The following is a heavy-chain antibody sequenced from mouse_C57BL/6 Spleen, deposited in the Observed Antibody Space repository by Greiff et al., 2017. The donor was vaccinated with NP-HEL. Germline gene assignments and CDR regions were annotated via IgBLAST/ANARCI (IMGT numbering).Heavy chain of an antibody. J-gene: IGHJ1*03. D-gene: IGHD1-1*01. Sequence: EVQLVESGGDLVKPGGSLKLSCAASGFTFSSYGMSWVRQTPDKRLEWVATISSGGSYTYYPDSVKGRFTISSDNAKNTLYLQMSSLKSEDTAMYYCARRHYGSRKEYFDVWGTGTTVTVSS. CDR2: ISSGGSYT. CDR3: ARRHYGSRKEYFDV. CDR1: GFTFSSYG. V-gene: IGHV5-6*01.